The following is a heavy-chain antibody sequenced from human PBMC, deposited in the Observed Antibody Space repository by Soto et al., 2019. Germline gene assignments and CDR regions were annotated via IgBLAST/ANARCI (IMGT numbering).Heavy chain of an antibody. D-gene: IGHD2-15*01. CDR3: ARETPSFDS. V-gene: IGHV3-48*02. CDR2: IRTISSAI. CDR1: GFTFIDYP. Sequence: LRLSCAASGFTFIDYPINWVRQAPGKGLEWVSSIRTISSAIYFADSVRGRFTISRDNARNSLYLQMTSLRDEDTAVYYCARETPSFDSWGQGTLVTVSS. J-gene: IGHJ4*02.